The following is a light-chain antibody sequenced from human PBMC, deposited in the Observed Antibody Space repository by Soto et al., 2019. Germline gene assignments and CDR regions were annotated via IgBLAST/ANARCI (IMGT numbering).Light chain of an antibody. Sequence: QSVLTQPPSASGTPGQRVTISCSGSSSNIGSNTVIWYQQLQGTAPKILINNNNKRPSWVPYLFSCSKSGASASLATSGLLSADDADYYCARWYASLNGLVFGGGTKLTVL. CDR1: SSNIGSNT. CDR3: ARWYASLNGLV. J-gene: IGLJ2*01. V-gene: IGLV1-44*01. CDR2: NNN.